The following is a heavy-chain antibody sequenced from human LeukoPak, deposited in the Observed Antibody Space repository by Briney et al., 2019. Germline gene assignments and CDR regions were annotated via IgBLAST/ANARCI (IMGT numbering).Heavy chain of an antibody. V-gene: IGHV1-18*01. CDR3: AKVGQLERGGKVVLMVYAKYYFDY. J-gene: IGHJ4*02. CDR1: GYTFTSYG. D-gene: IGHD2-8*01. CDR2: ISAYNGNT. Sequence: GASVKVSCKASGYTFTSYGISWVRQAPGQGLEWMGWISAYNGNTNYAQKLQGRVTMTTDTSTSTAYMELRSLRSDDTAVYYCAKVGQLERGGKVVLMVYAKYYFDYWGQGTLVTVSS.